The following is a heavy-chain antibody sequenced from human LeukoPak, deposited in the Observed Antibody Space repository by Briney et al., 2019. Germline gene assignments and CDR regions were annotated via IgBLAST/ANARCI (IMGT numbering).Heavy chain of an antibody. CDR3: ARTSLTGIAVAGNER. V-gene: IGHV3-48*03. Sequence: GGSLRLSCAASGFTFSSYEMNWVRQAPGKGLEWVSYISSSGSTIYYADSVKGQFTISRDNAKNSLYLQMNSLRAEDTAVYYCARTSLTGIAVAGNERWGQGTLVTVSS. CDR1: GFTFSSYE. D-gene: IGHD6-19*01. CDR2: ISSSGSTI. J-gene: IGHJ4*02.